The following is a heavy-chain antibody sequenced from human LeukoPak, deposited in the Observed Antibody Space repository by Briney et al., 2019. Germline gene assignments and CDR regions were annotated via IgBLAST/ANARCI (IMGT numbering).Heavy chain of an antibody. V-gene: IGHV1-2*02. Sequence: ASVKVSCKTSGYTFTGYFMHWVRQAPGQGLEWLGWINPDSGVTKYAQKFQGRVTMTRDTSTSTVYMELSSLRSEDTAVYYCARDPHLRTGYSSGWYPYYYYGMDVWGQGTTVTVSS. CDR2: INPDSGVT. CDR3: ARDPHLRTGYSSGWYPYYYYGMDV. D-gene: IGHD6-19*01. J-gene: IGHJ6*02. CDR1: GYTFTGYF.